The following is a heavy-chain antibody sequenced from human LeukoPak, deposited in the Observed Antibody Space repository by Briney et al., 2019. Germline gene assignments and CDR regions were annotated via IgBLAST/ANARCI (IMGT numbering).Heavy chain of an antibody. CDR1: GPIVSTNS. CDR3: TWITTGGY. J-gene: IGHJ4*02. V-gene: IGHV3-53*01. CDR2: IYSGGGT. Sequence: PGGSLRLSCSTSGPIVSTNSVAWVRHAPGEGLEWVSVIYSGGGTYYADSVKGRFTISRDNSKNTVYLQMNSLRPEDTAVYYCTWITTGGYWGQGTLVTVSS. D-gene: IGHD1-1*01.